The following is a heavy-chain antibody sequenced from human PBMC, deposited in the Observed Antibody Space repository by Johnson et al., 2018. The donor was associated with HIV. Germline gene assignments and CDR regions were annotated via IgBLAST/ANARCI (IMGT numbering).Heavy chain of an antibody. D-gene: IGHD3-22*01. V-gene: IGHV3-11*04. CDR3: ARDRGYWDAFDI. J-gene: IGHJ3*02. CDR2: ISSSGTTV. Sequence: QMLLVESGGGLVNPGGSLRLSCAASGFTFSDYYMSWIRQTPGKGLEWVSYISSSGTTVYYAASVKGRFSISRDNAKHSLSLHMNSLRADDTAVYYCARDRGYWDAFDIWGQGTMVTVSS. CDR1: GFTFSDYY.